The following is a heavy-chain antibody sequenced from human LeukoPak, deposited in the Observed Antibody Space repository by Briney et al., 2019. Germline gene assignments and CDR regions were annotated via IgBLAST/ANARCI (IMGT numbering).Heavy chain of an antibody. J-gene: IGHJ3*02. CDR1: GFTFSSYG. Sequence: GGSLRLSCAASGFTFSSYGIHWVRQAPGKGLEWVAFIRYDGSNKYYADSVKGRFTISRDNSKNTLYLQMNSLRAEDTAVYYCAKEDLWGATKAFDIWGQGTMVTVSS. CDR2: IRYDGSNK. D-gene: IGHD1-26*01. V-gene: IGHV3-30*02. CDR3: AKEDLWGATKAFDI.